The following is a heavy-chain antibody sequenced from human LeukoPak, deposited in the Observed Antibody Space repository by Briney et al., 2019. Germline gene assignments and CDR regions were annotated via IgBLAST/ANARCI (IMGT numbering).Heavy chain of an antibody. CDR1: GFTFSSYS. V-gene: IGHV3-21*01. CDR2: ISSSSSYI. Sequence: GGSLRLSCAASGFTFSSYSMNWVRRAPGKGLEWVSSISSSSSYIYYADSVKGRFTISRDNAKNSLYLQMNSLRAEDTAVYYCARGRLRSNAFDIWGQGTMVTVSS. D-gene: IGHD4-17*01. J-gene: IGHJ3*02. CDR3: ARGRLRSNAFDI.